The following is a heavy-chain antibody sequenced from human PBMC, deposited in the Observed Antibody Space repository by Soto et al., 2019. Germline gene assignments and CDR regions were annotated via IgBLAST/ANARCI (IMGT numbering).Heavy chain of an antibody. CDR1: GFSLSTSGVG. Sequence: QITLKESGPALVKPTQTLTLTCTFSGFSLSTSGVGVGWIRQPPGKALEWLALIYWGDDKRYSPSLKSRLTITKDTSKKQVVLTMTNMDPVDTATYYCAHSEGSSSWKYYFDYCGQGTLVTVSS. D-gene: IGHD6-13*01. J-gene: IGHJ4*02. V-gene: IGHV2-5*02. CDR3: AHSEGSSSWKYYFDY. CDR2: IYWGDDK.